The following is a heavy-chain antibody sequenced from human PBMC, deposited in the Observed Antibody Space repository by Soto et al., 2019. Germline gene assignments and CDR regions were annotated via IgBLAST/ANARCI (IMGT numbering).Heavy chain of an antibody. D-gene: IGHD2-2*01. V-gene: IGHV3-66*01. CDR2: IYSGGST. CDR3: ASPGVVRPYGPDALDV. Sequence: EVQLMESGGGVVQPGGSLRLSCEVSGFTVSSNYLGWVRQAPGKGLELVSVIYSGGSTLSAASVVGRFTLSRDDFRNMVSLQLTRMKAADTAVYYCASPGVVRPYGPDALDVWGQGTKVTVSS. J-gene: IGHJ3*01. CDR1: GFTVSSNY.